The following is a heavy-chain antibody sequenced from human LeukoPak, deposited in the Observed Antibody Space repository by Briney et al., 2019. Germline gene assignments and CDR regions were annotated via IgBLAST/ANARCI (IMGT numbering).Heavy chain of an antibody. CDR2: INPSGGST. CDR1: GYTFTSYY. D-gene: IGHD6-13*01. CDR3: ARERYSSSRAIRWGYFDY. V-gene: IGHV1-46*01. Sequence: GASVKVSCKASGYTFTSYYMHWVRQAPGQGLEWMGIINPSGGSTSYAQKFQGRVTMTRDTSTSTVYMELSSLRSEDTAVYYCARERYSSSRAIRWGYFDYWGQGTLVTVSS. J-gene: IGHJ4*02.